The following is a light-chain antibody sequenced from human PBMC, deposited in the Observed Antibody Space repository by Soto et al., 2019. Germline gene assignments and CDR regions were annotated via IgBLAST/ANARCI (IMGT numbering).Light chain of an antibody. CDR3: CSYTSSNTCV. V-gene: IGLV2-14*01. Sequence: QSALTQPASVSGSPGQSITISCTGTSSDVGGYNYVSWYQQHPGKAPKLMIYDVSNRPSGVSNRFSGSKSGNTASLTISGLQAEDETDYYCCSYTSSNTCVFGTGTKVTVL. CDR1: SSDVGGYNY. J-gene: IGLJ1*01. CDR2: DVS.